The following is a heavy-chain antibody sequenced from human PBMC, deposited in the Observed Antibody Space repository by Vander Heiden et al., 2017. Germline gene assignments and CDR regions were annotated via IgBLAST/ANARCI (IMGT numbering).Heavy chain of an antibody. CDR3: ARAQYYQGNSSILYYYYGMDV. J-gene: IGHJ6*01. CDR1: GYTFTVYY. D-gene: IGHD6-13*01. V-gene: IGHV1-2*04. CDR2: IKPNSGGT. Sequence: QVQLVQSWAGVKKPGDSVTESCQASGYTFTVYYMHWCRQAPGHGPELMGWIKPNSGGTNYAQKCQGWVTMTRETSISTAYMELSRLRSDDTAVHYCARAQYYQGNSSILYYYYGMDVW.